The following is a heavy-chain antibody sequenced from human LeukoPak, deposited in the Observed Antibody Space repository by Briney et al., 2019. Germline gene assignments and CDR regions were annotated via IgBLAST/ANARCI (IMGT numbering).Heavy chain of an antibody. Sequence: AGGSLRLSCAASGFTFSSYAMSWVRQAPGKGLEWVSAISGSGGSTYYADSVKGRFTISGDNSKNTLYLQMNSLRAEDTAVYYCAKSGGGGELLVLAYWGQGTLVTVSS. D-gene: IGHD3-10*01. J-gene: IGHJ4*02. CDR1: GFTFSSYA. CDR3: AKSGGGGELLVLAY. CDR2: ISGSGGST. V-gene: IGHV3-23*01.